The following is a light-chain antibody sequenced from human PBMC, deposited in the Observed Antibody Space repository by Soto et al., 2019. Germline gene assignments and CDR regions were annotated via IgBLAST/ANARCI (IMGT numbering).Light chain of an antibody. Sequence: DIQMTQSPSSLSASVGARFTITCRASQSISSYLNWYQQKPGKAPKLLIYAASSLQSGVPSRFSGSGSGTDFTLTISSLQPEDFATYYCQQSYSTPITFGQGTRLEI. CDR2: AAS. CDR1: QSISSY. J-gene: IGKJ5*01. V-gene: IGKV1-39*01. CDR3: QQSYSTPIT.